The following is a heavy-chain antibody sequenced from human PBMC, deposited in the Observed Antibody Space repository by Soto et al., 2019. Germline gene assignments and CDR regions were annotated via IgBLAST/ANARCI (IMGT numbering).Heavy chain of an antibody. CDR3: AREPFGRFDP. V-gene: IGHV1-69*01. CDR2: IIPAFGTT. J-gene: IGHJ5*02. Sequence: QMQLVQSGPEVKKPGSSVKVSCKASGDSFGSYAVSWVRQAPGQGLEWMGAIIPAFGTTNYTQKFQGRVTITADDSTTTAYMELSSLRSDDTAVYYCAREPFGRFDPWGQGTLVTVSS. CDR1: GDSFGSYA. D-gene: IGHD3-10*01.